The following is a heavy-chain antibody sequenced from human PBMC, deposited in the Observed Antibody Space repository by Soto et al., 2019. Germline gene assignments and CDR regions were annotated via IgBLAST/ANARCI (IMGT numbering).Heavy chain of an antibody. CDR3: ARGTFGVVKD. J-gene: IGHJ4*02. V-gene: IGHV4-59*01. CDR1: GGSISSYY. D-gene: IGHD3-3*01. CDR2: MYYSGGT. Sequence: QVQLQESGPGLVKPSETLSLTCTVSGGSISSYYWSWIRQPPGKGLEWIGYMYYSGGTNYNPSLKSRVTISIDKSRNQFSLKLSSVTAADTAVYYCARGTFGVVKDWGQGTLVTVSS.